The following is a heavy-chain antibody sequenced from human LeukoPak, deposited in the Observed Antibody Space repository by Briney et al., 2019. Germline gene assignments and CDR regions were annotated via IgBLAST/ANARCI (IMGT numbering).Heavy chain of an antibody. CDR1: GFTFSSSW. J-gene: IGHJ4*02. V-gene: IGHV3-7*01. CDR2: IKEDGSAK. D-gene: IGHD1-1*01. Sequence: GGSLRLSCAVSGFTFSSSWMHWVRQAPGKGLESVAIIKEDGSAKYYLDSVKGRFTISRDNAKNSLYLEMNSLRAEDTAVYYCARDYWRSIDHWGQGTLVTVSS. CDR3: ARDYWRSIDH.